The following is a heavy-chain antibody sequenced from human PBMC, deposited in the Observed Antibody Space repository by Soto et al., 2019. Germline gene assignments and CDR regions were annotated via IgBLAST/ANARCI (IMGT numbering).Heavy chain of an antibody. Sequence: ASVKVSCKVSGYTLTELSMHRVRQAPGKGLEWMGGFDPEDGETIYAQKFQGRVTMTEDTSTDTAYMELSSLRSEDTAVYYCAGSLAVAGNFDYWGQGTLVTVSS. V-gene: IGHV1-24*01. J-gene: IGHJ4*02. D-gene: IGHD6-19*01. CDR2: FDPEDGET. CDR3: AGSLAVAGNFDY. CDR1: GYTLTELS.